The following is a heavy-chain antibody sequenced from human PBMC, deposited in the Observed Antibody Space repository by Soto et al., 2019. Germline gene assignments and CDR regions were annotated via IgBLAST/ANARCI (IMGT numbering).Heavy chain of an antibody. CDR3: AIAPNYYGSGSYVWFDP. D-gene: IGHD3-10*01. CDR2: ISGSGGST. CDR1: GFTFSSYA. J-gene: IGHJ5*02. V-gene: IGHV3-23*01. Sequence: EVQLLESGGGLVQPGGSLRLSCAASGFTFSSYAMSWVRQAPGKGLEWVSAISGSGGSTYYADSVKGRFTISRDNSKNTLYLQMNSLRAEDTAVYYCAIAPNYYGSGSYVWFDPWGQGTLVTVSS.